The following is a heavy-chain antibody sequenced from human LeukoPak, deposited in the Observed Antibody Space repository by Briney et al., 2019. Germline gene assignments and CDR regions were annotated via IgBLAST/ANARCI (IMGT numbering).Heavy chain of an antibody. D-gene: IGHD3-16*01. CDR1: GGSFSGYY. V-gene: IGHV4-34*01. Sequence: PSETLSLTCTVSGGSFSGYYWSWIRQPPGKGLEWIGEINHSGSTNYNPSLKSRVTISVDTSKNQFSLKLSSVTAADTAVYYCARVARGGPGYFDYWGQGTLVTVSS. CDR2: INHSGST. CDR3: ARVARGGPGYFDY. J-gene: IGHJ4*02.